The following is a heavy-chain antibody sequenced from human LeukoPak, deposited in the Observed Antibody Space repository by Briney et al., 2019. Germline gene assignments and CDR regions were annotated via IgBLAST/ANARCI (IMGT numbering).Heavy chain of an antibody. CDR2: IRYDGSNK. CDR3: AKDYDFWSGYYLGGYFDY. V-gene: IGHV3-30*02. Sequence: GGSLRLSCAASGFTFSSYGMHWVRQAPGKGLEWVAFIRYDGSNKYYADSVKGRFTISRANSKNTLYLQMNSLRAEDTAVYYCAKDYDFWSGYYLGGYFDYWGQGTLVTVSS. D-gene: IGHD3-3*01. J-gene: IGHJ4*02. CDR1: GFTFSSYG.